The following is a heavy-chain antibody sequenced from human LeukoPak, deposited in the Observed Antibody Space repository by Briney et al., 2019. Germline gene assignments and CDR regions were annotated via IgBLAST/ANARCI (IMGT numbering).Heavy chain of an antibody. CDR2: IIPIFGTA. CDR3: AREGYYDSSGYYYYMDA. Sequence: ASVKVSCKASGGTFSSYAISWVRQAPGQGLEWMGGIIPIFGTANYAQKFQGRVTITADESTSTAYMELSSLRSEDTAVYYCAREGYYDSSGYYYYMDAWGKGTTVTISS. V-gene: IGHV1-69*13. D-gene: IGHD3-22*01. J-gene: IGHJ6*03. CDR1: GGTFSSYA.